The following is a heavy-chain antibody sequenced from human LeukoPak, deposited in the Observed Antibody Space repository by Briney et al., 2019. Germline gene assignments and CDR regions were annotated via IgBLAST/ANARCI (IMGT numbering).Heavy chain of an antibody. J-gene: IGHJ4*02. CDR3: VKGLGFSWTPYFDY. CDR1: GFTFSSYA. V-gene: IGHV3-64D*06. Sequence: GGSLRLSCSASGFTFSSYAMYWVRQAPGKGLEFVSVISSNGATTYYADSVKGRFNISRDNSKNTRYLQMSSLRAEDTAVYYCVKGLGFSWTPYFDYWGQGTLVTVSS. D-gene: IGHD6-13*01. CDR2: ISSNGATT.